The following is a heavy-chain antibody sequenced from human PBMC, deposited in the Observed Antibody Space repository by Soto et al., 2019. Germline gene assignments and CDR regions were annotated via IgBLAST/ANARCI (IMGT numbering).Heavy chain of an antibody. D-gene: IGHD4-17*01. CDR2: ISSSSSYI. CDR1: GFTFSSYS. V-gene: IGHV3-21*01. J-gene: IGHJ6*02. Sequence: LRLSCAASGFTFSSYSMNWVRQAPGKGLEWVSSISSSSSYIYYADSVKGRFTISRDNAKNSLYLQMNSLRAEDTAVYYCARDVDYVSRQTYYYYYGMDVWGQGTTVTVSS. CDR3: ARDVDYVSRQTYYYYYGMDV.